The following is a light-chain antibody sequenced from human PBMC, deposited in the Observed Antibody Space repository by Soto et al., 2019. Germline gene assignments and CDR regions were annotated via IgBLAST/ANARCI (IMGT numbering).Light chain of an antibody. Sequence: DIQLTQSPSFLSASAGDRVTITCRASQDISSYLAWYQQKPGKAPKLLIYAASTLQSGVPSRFSGSGSGTEFTLTISSLQPEDFATYYCQHLNTYPLTFGGGTKVEIK. CDR2: AAS. J-gene: IGKJ4*01. CDR3: QHLNTYPLT. CDR1: QDISSY. V-gene: IGKV1-9*01.